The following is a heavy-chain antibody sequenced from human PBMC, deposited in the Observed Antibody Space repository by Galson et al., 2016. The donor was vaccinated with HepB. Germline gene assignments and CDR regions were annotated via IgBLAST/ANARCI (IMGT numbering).Heavy chain of an antibody. J-gene: IGHJ6*03. V-gene: IGHV3-21*01. CDR3: ARVFDFWSSPSNYKSYMDV. Sequence: SLRLSCAASGFTFNSYTMTWVRQAPGKGLEWVSSISSSSKYICYADSVKGRFNISRDNAKSSLFLQMDSVRAEGTAVYYCARVFDFWSSPSNYKSYMDVWGKGTSVTVSS. D-gene: IGHD3-3*01. CDR1: GFTFNSYT. CDR2: ISSSSKYI.